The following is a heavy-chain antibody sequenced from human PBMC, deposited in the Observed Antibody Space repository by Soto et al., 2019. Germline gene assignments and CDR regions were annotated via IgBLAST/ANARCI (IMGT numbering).Heavy chain of an antibody. CDR2: ISGSGGST. Sequence: GGSLRLSCAASGLTFSSYAMSWVRQAPGKGLEWVSAISGSGGSTYYADSVKGRFTISRDNSKNTLYLQMNSLRAEDTAVYYCAKGEDTAMDYYYYGMDVWGQGTTVTVSS. V-gene: IGHV3-23*01. J-gene: IGHJ6*02. CDR1: GLTFSSYA. CDR3: AKGEDTAMDYYYYGMDV. D-gene: IGHD5-18*01.